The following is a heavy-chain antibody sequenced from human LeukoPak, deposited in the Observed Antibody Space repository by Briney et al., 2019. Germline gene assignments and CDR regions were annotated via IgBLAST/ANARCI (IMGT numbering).Heavy chain of an antibody. V-gene: IGHV1-3*04. D-gene: IGHD4-17*01. CDR2: INTAKGDI. CDR1: GYTFTSAA. Sequence: GASVKVSCKASGYTFTSAAIHWVRQAPGQRLEWMGWINTAKGDINYSEMFRGRATIARDTSASTAYMELSSLRSEDTAVYYCARGLSTATTFYFDFWGQGILVTVSS. J-gene: IGHJ4*02. CDR3: ARGLSTATTFYFDF.